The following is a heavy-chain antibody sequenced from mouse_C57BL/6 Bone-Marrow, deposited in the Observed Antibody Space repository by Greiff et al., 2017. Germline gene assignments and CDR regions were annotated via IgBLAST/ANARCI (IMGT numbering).Heavy chain of an antibody. Sequence: QVQLQQPGAELVMPGASVKLSCKASGYTFTSYCMHWVKQRPGQGLEWIGEIDPSDSYTNHNQKFKGKSTLTVDKSSSTAYMQLSSLPSEDSAVHYCAILSYDYVGFAQWGREPLVSVS. D-gene: IGHD2-4*01. CDR3: AILSYDYVGFAQ. CDR2: IDPSDSYT. CDR1: GYTFTSYC. V-gene: IGHV1-69*01. J-gene: IGHJ3*01.